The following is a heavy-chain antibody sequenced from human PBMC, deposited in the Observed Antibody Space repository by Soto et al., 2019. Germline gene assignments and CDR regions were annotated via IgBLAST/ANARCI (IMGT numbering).Heavy chain of an antibody. CDR1: GGTFSSYA. D-gene: IGHD3-3*01. Sequence: QVQLVQSGAEVKKPGSSVKVSCKASGGTFSSYAISWVRQAPGQGLEWMGGIIPIFGTANYAQKFQGRVTITADESTSTAYMELSSLRSVDTAVYYCARDDVIWVLRFPYGMDVWGQGTTVTVSS. V-gene: IGHV1-69*01. J-gene: IGHJ6*02. CDR2: IIPIFGTA. CDR3: ARDDVIWVLRFPYGMDV.